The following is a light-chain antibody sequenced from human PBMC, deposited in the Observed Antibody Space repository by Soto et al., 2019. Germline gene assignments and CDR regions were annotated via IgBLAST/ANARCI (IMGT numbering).Light chain of an antibody. J-gene: IGLJ1*01. CDR3: CSYAATYTYV. CDR1: SSDVGGYNY. V-gene: IGLV2-11*01. CDR2: DVS. Sequence: QSALTQPRSVSGSPGQSVTISCTGTSSDVGGYNYVSWYQHYPGEAPKLIVYDVSKRTSWVPDRFSGSKSGNTPSLTISGLQAEDEADYYCCSYAATYTYVFGTGTKVTVL.